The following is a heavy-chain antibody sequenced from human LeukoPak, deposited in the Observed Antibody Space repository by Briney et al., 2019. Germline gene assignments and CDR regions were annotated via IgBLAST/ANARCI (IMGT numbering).Heavy chain of an antibody. Sequence: ASVTVSCTASGYTFSSYGISWVRQAPGQGLEWMGWISTYNGNTNYAQKLQGRVTMTTDTSTSTAYMDLRSLRSDDTAGYYCARGIRGIVVACTVSLQYWGQGTLVTVSS. J-gene: IGHJ4*02. CDR3: ARGIRGIVVACTVSLQY. CDR1: GYTFSSYG. CDR2: ISTYNGNT. V-gene: IGHV1-18*01. D-gene: IGHD1-26*01.